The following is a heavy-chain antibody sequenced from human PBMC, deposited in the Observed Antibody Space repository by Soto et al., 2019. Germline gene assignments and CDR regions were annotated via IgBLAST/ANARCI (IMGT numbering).Heavy chain of an antibody. CDR1: GFSLGNHV. D-gene: IGHD6-13*01. Sequence: EVQLLESGGGLVQPGGSLRLSCAASGFSLGNHVIYWVRQAPGRGLEWVSACTFEGDNTYADSVKGRFIVSRDSSKDTGHLQMDNLRADDTAVYYCAKLGVRIATGGVDYWGQGTLVTVSS. CDR3: AKLGVRIATGGVDY. CDR2: CTFEGDNT. J-gene: IGHJ4*02. V-gene: IGHV3-23*01.